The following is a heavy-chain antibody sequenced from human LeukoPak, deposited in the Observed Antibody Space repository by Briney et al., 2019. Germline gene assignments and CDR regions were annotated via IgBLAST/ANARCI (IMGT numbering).Heavy chain of an antibody. CDR1: GFTFSSYA. Sequence: RGSLRLSCAASGFTFSSYAMSWVRQAPGKGLEWVSAISGSGGSTYYADSVKGRFTISRDNSKNTLYLQMNSLRAEDTAVYYCAKDATQSFIVVVPADYWGQGTLVTVSS. V-gene: IGHV3-23*01. CDR3: AKDATQSFIVVVPADY. J-gene: IGHJ4*02. D-gene: IGHD2-2*01. CDR2: ISGSGGST.